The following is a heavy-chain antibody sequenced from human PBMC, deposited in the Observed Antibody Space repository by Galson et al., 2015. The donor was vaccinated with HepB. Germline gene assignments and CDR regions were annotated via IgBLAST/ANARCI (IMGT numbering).Heavy chain of an antibody. J-gene: IGHJ4*02. CDR3: ARGGRYFDWHY. V-gene: IGHV4-30-2*01. CDR1: GGSISSGGYS. CDR2: IYHSGST. Sequence: TLSLTCAVSGGSISSGGYSWSWIRQPPGKGLEWIGYIYHSGSTYYNPSLKSRVTISVDRSKNQFSLKLSSVTAADTAVYYCARGGRYFDWHYWGQGTLVTVSS. D-gene: IGHD3-9*01.